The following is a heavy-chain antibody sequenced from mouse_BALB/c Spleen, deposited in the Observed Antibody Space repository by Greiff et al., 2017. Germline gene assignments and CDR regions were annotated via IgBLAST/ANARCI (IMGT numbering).Heavy chain of an antibody. V-gene: IGHV5-6-5*01. CDR2: ISSGGST. Sequence: DVQLVESGGGLVKPGGSLKLSCAASGFTFSSYAMSWVRQTPEKRLEWVASISSGGSTYYPDSVKGRFTISRDNARNILYLQMSSLRSEDTAMYYCARTAYDYDRAMDYWGQGTSVTVSS. CDR3: ARTAYDYDRAMDY. CDR1: GFTFSSYA. J-gene: IGHJ4*01. D-gene: IGHD2-4*01.